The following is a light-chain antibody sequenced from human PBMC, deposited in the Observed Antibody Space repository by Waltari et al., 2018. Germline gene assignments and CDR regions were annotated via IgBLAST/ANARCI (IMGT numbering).Light chain of an antibody. J-gene: IGKJ2*01. CDR3: QEYNNWPPYI. Sequence: ETVMTQSPSTLSLSPGDRATLSCRASQSVSTNLAWYQKKPGQAPRLLIYGASIRATGIPARFSGRGAGTEFTLTISSLQSEDFAVYYCQEYNNWPPYIFGQGSQLEI. CDR1: QSVSTN. V-gene: IGKV3-15*01. CDR2: GAS.